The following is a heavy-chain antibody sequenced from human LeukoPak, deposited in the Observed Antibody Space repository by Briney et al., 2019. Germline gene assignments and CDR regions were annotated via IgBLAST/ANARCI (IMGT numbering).Heavy chain of an antibody. CDR3: TRAYWIGFHFDS. V-gene: IGHV4-30-4*01. J-gene: IGHJ4*02. Sequence: SQTLSLTCSVSGGSISTGDYFWTWIRQPPGKGLEYIGYIYYSGTTYYNPSLKSRITMSVDMSANQFSLRLTSVSAADTAVYYCTRAYWIGFHFDSWGQGILVSVSS. D-gene: IGHD3-3*01. CDR1: GGSISTGDYF. CDR2: IYYSGTT.